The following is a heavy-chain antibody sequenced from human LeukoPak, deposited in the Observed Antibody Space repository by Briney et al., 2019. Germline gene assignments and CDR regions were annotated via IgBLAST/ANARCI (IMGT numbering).Heavy chain of an antibody. CDR3: ARGRVGLGDLKD. V-gene: IGHV4-34*01. CDR2: INHSGST. J-gene: IGHJ4*02. Sequence: SETLSLTCTVSGGSISSYYWSWIRQPPGKGLEWIGEINHSGSTNYNPSLKSRVTISVDTSKNQFSLKLSSVTAADTAVYYCARGRVGLGDLKDWGQGTLVTVSS. D-gene: IGHD3-16*01. CDR1: GGSISSYY.